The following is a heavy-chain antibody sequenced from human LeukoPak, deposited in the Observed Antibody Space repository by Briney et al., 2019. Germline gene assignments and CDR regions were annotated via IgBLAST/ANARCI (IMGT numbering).Heavy chain of an antibody. D-gene: IGHD5-18*01. CDR3: ARGGYSYGSDYYYMDV. CDR2: IIPIFGTA. V-gene: IGHV1-69*06. CDR1: GGTFSSYA. J-gene: IGHJ6*03. Sequence: GASVKVSCKASGGTFSSYAISWVRQAPGQGLEWMGGIIPIFGTANYAQKFQGRVTITADKSTSTAYMELSSLRSEDTAVYYCARGGYSYGSDYYYMDVWGKGTTVTVSS.